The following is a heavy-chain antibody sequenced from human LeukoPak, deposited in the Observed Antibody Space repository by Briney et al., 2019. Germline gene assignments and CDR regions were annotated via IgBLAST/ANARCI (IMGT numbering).Heavy chain of an antibody. J-gene: IGHJ4*02. CDR2: ISSSGSTI. V-gene: IGHV3-48*03. Sequence: GGSLRLSCAASGFTFSSYEMNWVRQAPGKGLEWASYISSSGSTIYYADSVKGRFTISRDNAKNSLYLQMNSLRAEDTAVYYCAGLYSSGWYGGIRWGQGTLVTVSS. CDR1: GFTFSSYE. CDR3: AGLYSSGWYGGIR. D-gene: IGHD6-19*01.